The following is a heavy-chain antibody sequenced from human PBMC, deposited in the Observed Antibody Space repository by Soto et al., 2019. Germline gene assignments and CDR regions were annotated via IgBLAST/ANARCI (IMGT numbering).Heavy chain of an antibody. CDR2: ISSSSHYI. CDR3: TRDSERDSEALFDY. J-gene: IGHJ4*02. CDR1: GFTLTTYS. Sequence: PGESLKISCAASGFTLTTYSMNWVRQAPGKGLEWVSYISSSSHYINYADSVKGRFTISRDNARNSLYLQMDSLRAEDTAIYYCTRDSERDSEALFDYWGQGTPVTVSS. V-gene: IGHV3-21*01.